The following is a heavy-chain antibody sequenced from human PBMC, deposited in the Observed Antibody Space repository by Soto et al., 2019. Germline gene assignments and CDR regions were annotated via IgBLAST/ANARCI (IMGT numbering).Heavy chain of an antibody. J-gene: IGHJ5*02. CDR1: GGSFANYY. CDR2: INYSGST. Sequence: SETLSLTCAVYGGSFANYYWNWIRQPPGKGLEWIGEINYSGSTDYNPSLESRVTISVDTSKNQFSLNLMSVTAADTATYYCARDSRTGCSSTDCYMSWGRGILVTVSS. V-gene: IGHV4-34*01. CDR3: ARDSRTGCSSTDCYMS. D-gene: IGHD2-2*01.